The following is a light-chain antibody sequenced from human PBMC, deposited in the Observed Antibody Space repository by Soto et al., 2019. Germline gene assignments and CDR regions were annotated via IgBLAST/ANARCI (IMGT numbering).Light chain of an antibody. CDR1: QSVRSK. CDR2: GAS. CDR3: QQYNSWLWT. V-gene: IGKV3-15*01. J-gene: IGKJ1*01. Sequence: EIVMTQSPATLSVSPGEGATLSCRASQSVRSKLAWYQQKPGQAPRLLMYGASTRATGIPARLSGSGSGTEFTLIISSLQSEDSAVYYCQQYNSWLWTFGHGTKVDIK.